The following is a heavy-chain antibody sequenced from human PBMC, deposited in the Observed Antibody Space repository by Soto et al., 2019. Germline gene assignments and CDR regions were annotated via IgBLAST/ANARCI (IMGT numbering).Heavy chain of an antibody. CDR3: ARGRYYYDSSGYPYYYYGMDV. D-gene: IGHD3-22*01. V-gene: IGHV1-2*02. CDR2: INPNSGGT. J-gene: IGHJ6*02. Sequence: ASVKVSCKASGYTFTGYYMHWVRQAPGQGLEWMGWINPNSGGTNYAQKFHGRVTMTRDTSISTAYMELSRLRSDDTAVYYCARGRYYYDSSGYPYYYYGMDVWGQGTTVTVSS. CDR1: GYTFTGYY.